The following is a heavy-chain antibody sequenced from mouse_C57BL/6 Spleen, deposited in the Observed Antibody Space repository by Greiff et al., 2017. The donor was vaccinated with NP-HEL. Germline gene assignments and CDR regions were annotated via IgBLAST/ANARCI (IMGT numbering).Heavy chain of an antibody. V-gene: IGHV2-2*01. CDR1: GFSLTSYG. J-gene: IGHJ4*01. CDR2: IWSGGST. CDR3: ARNDGYYVGYAMDY. Sequence: VQLVESGPGLVQPSQSLSITCTVSGFSLTSYGVHWVRQSPGKGLEWLGVIWSGGSTDYNAAFISRLSISKDNSKSQVFFKMNSLQADDTAIYYCARNDGYYVGYAMDYWGQGTSVTVSS. D-gene: IGHD2-3*01.